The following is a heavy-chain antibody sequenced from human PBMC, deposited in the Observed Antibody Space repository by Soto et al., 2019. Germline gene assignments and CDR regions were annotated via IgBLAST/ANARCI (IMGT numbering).Heavy chain of an antibody. V-gene: IGHV4-39*01. CDR3: ARHAYSDYVLTWFDH. CDR1: GGSIQSFDYF. Sequence: QLQLQESGPGLVKSSESLSLTCTVSGGSIQSFDYFWGWISQAPGKGLEWIGSINYSGSAYHNLSLKSRVTMSVDTSRNNGNLTLRSVTAAVTAIYYCARHAYSDYVLTWFDHWGQGILVTVSS. D-gene: IGHD4-17*01. CDR2: INYSGSA. J-gene: IGHJ5*02.